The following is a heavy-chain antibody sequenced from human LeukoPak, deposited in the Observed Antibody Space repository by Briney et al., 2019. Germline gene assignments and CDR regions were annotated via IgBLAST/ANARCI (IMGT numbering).Heavy chain of an antibody. D-gene: IGHD6-19*01. CDR2: IYYSGST. J-gene: IGHJ4*02. V-gene: IGHV4-59*08. CDR1: GGSISSYY. Sequence: SETLSLTCTVSGGSISSYYWSWVRHPPGKGLEWIGYIYYSGSTNYNPSLKSRVTISVDTSKNQFSLKLSSVTAADTAVYYCARHRSSGLFYFYYWGGGTLVTVS. CDR3: ARHRSSGLFYFYY.